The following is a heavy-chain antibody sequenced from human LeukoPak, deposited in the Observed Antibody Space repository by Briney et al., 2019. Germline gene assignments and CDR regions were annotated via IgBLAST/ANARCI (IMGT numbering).Heavy chain of an antibody. V-gene: IGHV1-2*02. D-gene: IGHD2-15*01. CDR1: GYTFTAYY. Sequence: ASVKVSCKASGYTFTAYYMHWVRQAPGQGLEWMGWINPHSGGTTYAQKFQGRVTMTRDTSISTAYMDLSSLRSDDTAVYYYATEVPHDINPYFDYWGQGTLVTVSS. CDR2: INPHSGGT. CDR3: ATEVPHDINPYFDY. J-gene: IGHJ4*02.